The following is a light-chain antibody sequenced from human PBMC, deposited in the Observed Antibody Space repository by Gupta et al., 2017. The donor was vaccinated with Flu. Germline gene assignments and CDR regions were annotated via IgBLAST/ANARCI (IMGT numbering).Light chain of an antibody. CDR1: QSVSSN. Sequence: GERATLSCRASQSVSSNLAWYQQKPGQAPRLLIYGASTRATGIPARFSGSGSGTEFTLTISSLQSEDFAVYYCQQYNNWTLTFGGGTKVEIK. V-gene: IGKV3-15*01. CDR2: GAS. CDR3: QQYNNWTLT. J-gene: IGKJ4*01.